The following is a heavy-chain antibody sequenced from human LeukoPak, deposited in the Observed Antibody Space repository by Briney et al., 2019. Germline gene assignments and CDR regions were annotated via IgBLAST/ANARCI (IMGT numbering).Heavy chain of an antibody. CDR3: AKRGVYPSFFFDY. CDR1: GFTFSNYA. V-gene: IGHV3-23*01. CDR2: INNNGVNT. J-gene: IGHJ4*02. Sequence: GGSLRLSCAASGFTFSNYAMSWVRQAPGKGLEWVSTINNNGVNTHYADSVKGRFIISRDNSKNTLYLQMNSLRAEDTALYYCAKRGVYPSFFFDYWGQGTLVTVSS. D-gene: IGHD3-10*01.